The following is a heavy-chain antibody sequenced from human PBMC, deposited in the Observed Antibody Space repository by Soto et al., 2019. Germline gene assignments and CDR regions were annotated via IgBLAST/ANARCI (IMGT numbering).Heavy chain of an antibody. Sequence: SETLSLTCVVYGGSFSGYYWNWIRQPPGKGLEWIGQISHSGNINYNPSLKSRVTMSVDKYKSQFSLKLTSVTAADTAVYYCARARITMVRELIKYNVDGWGQGTTVTVS. J-gene: IGHJ6*02. V-gene: IGHV4-34*10. CDR1: GGSFSGYY. CDR2: ISHSGNI. D-gene: IGHD3-10*01. CDR3: ARARITMVRELIKYNVDG.